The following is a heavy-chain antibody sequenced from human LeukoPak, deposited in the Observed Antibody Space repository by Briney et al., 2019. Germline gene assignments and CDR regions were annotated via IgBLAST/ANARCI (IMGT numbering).Heavy chain of an antibody. J-gene: IGHJ6*03. V-gene: IGHV2-26*01. CDR3: ARSYCSGGSCYSYYYYYMDV. CDR1: GFSLSNARMG. Sequence: SGPTLVNPTETLTLTCTVSGFSLSNARMGVSWFRQPPGKALEWLAHIFSNDEKSYSTSLKSRLTISKDTSKSQVVLTMTNMDPVDTATYYCARSYCSGGSCYSYYYYYMDVWGKGTTVTVSS. D-gene: IGHD2-15*01. CDR2: IFSNDEK.